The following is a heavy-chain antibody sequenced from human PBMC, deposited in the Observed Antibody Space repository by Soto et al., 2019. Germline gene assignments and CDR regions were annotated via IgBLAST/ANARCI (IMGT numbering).Heavy chain of an antibody. D-gene: IGHD3-3*01. Sequence: PXVSLRLSCAASGFTFSSYSMNWVRQAPGKGLEWVSSISSSSSYIYYADSVKGRFTISRDNAKNSLYLQMNSLRAEDTAVYYCARDPGDYDFWSGLIRSYYYYGMDVWGQGTTVTVSS. V-gene: IGHV3-21*01. CDR3: ARDPGDYDFWSGLIRSYYYYGMDV. J-gene: IGHJ6*02. CDR2: ISSSSSYI. CDR1: GFTFSSYS.